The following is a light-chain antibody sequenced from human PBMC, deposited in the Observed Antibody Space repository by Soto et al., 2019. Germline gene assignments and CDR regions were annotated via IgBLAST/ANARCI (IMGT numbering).Light chain of an antibody. Sequence: EIVMTQSPATLSVSPGERATLSCRASQSVASNLAWYQQRPGQAPRPLIYGASTRAFGIPPRFSGSGSGTEFTLTISSLQSEDFAVYYCQQYNNCPYTFGRGTKLEIK. J-gene: IGKJ2*01. V-gene: IGKV3-15*01. CDR2: GAS. CDR3: QQYNNCPYT. CDR1: QSVASN.